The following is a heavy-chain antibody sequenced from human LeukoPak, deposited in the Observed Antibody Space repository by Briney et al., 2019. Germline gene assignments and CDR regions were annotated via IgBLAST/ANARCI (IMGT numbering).Heavy chain of an antibody. Sequence: GGSLRLSCAASGFTFSDYYMSWIRQAPGKGLEWVSYISGSGSTIYCADSVKGRFTISRDNSKNTLYLQMNSLRAEDTAVYYCARDRAAANYYYYGMDVWGQGTTVTVSS. D-gene: IGHD6-13*01. CDR3: ARDRAAANYYYYGMDV. CDR2: ISGSGSTI. J-gene: IGHJ6*02. CDR1: GFTFSDYY. V-gene: IGHV3-11*04.